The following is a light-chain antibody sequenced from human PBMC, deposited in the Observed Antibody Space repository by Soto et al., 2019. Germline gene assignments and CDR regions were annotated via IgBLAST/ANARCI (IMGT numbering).Light chain of an antibody. J-gene: IGLJ2*01. CDR1: SSNIGCNT. V-gene: IGLV1-44*01. Sequence: QSVLTQPPSASGTPGQMVTISCSGSSSNIGCNTVNWYQQLPGMALKLLSYNNSQRPSGVPDRFSGSKSGTSASLAISGLQSEDEADYYCAAWDDSLRGLEFGGGTKLTVL. CDR3: AAWDDSLRGLE. CDR2: NNS.